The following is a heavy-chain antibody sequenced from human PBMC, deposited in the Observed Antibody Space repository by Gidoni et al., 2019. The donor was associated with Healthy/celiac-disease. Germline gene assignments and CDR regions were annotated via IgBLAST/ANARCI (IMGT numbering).Heavy chain of an antibody. J-gene: IGHJ4*02. D-gene: IGHD2-8*02. CDR1: GFHFRSYG. V-gene: IGHV3-30*18. CDR3: AKDPYGGVRGSYFDY. CDR2: RSYDGSNK. Sequence: QVQLVESGGGVVQPGRALSLSCAASGFHFRSYGMHWVRQAPGKGLEWVAVRSYDGSNKYYADFVKGRVTISRDNSKNTLYLKMNSLRAEYTAVYYCAKDPYGGVRGSYFDYWGQGTLVTVSS.